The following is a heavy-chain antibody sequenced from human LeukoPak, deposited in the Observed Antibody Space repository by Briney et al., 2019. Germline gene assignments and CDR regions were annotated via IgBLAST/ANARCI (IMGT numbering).Heavy chain of an antibody. J-gene: IGHJ4*02. V-gene: IGHV3-23*01. D-gene: IGHD3-22*01. Sequence: GGSLRLSCAASGFTFSSYGMSWVRPAPGKGLAWVSSISGGGDRTYDADSVKGRFTVSRDNSKNTLYLQMNSLRAEDTAVYYCAKHYYDSSGSSLDYWGQGTLVTVSS. CDR3: AKHYYDSSGSSLDY. CDR1: GFTFSSYG. CDR2: ISGGGDRT.